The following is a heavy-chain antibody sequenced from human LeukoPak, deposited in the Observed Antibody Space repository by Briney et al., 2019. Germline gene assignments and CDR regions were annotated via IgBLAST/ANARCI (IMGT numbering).Heavy chain of an antibody. D-gene: IGHD6-19*01. V-gene: IGHV5-51*01. CDR1: GYNFTSYW. Sequence: GESLKISCKGSGYNFTSYWIGWVRPMPGKGLEWRGINYPGDSDTRYSPSFQGQVTISADKSISTAYPQWSSLKASDTAMYYCARPPGGYSSGWPTGYFDYWGQGTLVTVSS. J-gene: IGHJ4*02. CDR3: ARPPGGYSSGWPTGYFDY. CDR2: NYPGDSDT.